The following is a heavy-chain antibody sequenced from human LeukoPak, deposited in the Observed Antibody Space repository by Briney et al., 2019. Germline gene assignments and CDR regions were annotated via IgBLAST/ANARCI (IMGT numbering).Heavy chain of an antibody. V-gene: IGHV4-39*07. J-gene: IGHJ3*02. CDR2: IYYSGNT. CDR1: GGSISSSSYY. CDR3: ARDRPTAEGAFDI. Sequence: TSETLSLTCTVSGGSISSSSYYWGWIRQPPGKGLEWIGSIYYSGNTYYNPSLKSRVTISVDTSKNQFSLKVSSVTVADTAVYYCARDRPTAEGAFDIWGQGTMVTVSS.